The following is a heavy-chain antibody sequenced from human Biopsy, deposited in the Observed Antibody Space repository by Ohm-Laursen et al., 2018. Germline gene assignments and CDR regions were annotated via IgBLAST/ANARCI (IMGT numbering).Heavy chain of an antibody. D-gene: IGHD6-19*01. CDR1: GYSFTSYY. CDR3: ARNTGWYGDLYYFDY. Sequence: GASVKDSCKASGYSFTSYYMHWVRQAPGQGLEWMGMINPSGSTTSYPQIFQGKVTMTRDTSKSTVYMELSSLRSADTAVYFCARNTGWYGDLYYFDYWGQGTLVTVSS. J-gene: IGHJ4*02. CDR2: INPSGSTT. V-gene: IGHV1-46*01.